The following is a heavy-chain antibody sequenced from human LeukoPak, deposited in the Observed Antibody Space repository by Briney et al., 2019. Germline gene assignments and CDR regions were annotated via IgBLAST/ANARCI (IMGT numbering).Heavy chain of an antibody. Sequence: GGSLRLSCAASGFTFSSYWMSWVRQAPGKGLEWVAVISYDGSNKYYADSVKGRFTISRDNSKNTLYLQMNSLRAEDTAVYYCARDDFTMTVAGNFDYWGQGTLVTASS. D-gene: IGHD3-22*01. CDR2: ISYDGSNK. CDR1: GFTFSSYW. V-gene: IGHV3-30-3*01. J-gene: IGHJ4*02. CDR3: ARDDFTMTVAGNFDY.